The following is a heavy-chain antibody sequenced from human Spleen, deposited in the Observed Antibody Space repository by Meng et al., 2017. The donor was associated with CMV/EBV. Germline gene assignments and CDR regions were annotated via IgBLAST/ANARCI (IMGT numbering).Heavy chain of an antibody. Sequence: GESLKISCAASGFTFSSYETNWVRQAPGKGLEWVSYITASGNTIYYADSVKGRFTISRDNAKNSLFLQMNSLRAEDTAVYYCAREVLYNWLDPWGQGTLVTVSS. J-gene: IGHJ5*02. CDR1: GFTFSSYE. D-gene: IGHD2/OR15-2a*01. V-gene: IGHV3-48*03. CDR2: ITASGNTI. CDR3: AREVLYNWLDP.